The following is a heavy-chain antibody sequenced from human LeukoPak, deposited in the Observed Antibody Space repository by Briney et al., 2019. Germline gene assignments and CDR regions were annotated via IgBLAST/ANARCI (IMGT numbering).Heavy chain of an antibody. D-gene: IGHD6-13*01. V-gene: IGHV4-39*01. CDR2: IYYSGST. CDR3: ARTSRRAAAGTGRLDY. Sequence: PSETLSLTCTVSGGSISSSSYYWGWIRQPPGKGLEWIGSIYYSGSTYYNPSLKSRVTISVDTSKNQFSLKLSSVTAADTAVYYCARTSRRAAAGTGRLDYWGQGTLVTVSS. CDR1: GGSISSSSYY. J-gene: IGHJ4*02.